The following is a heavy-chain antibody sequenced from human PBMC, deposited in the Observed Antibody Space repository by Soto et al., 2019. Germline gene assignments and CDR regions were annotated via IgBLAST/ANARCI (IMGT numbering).Heavy chain of an antibody. J-gene: IGHJ5*02. Sequence: SETLSLTCTVSGGSISSYYWSWIRQPPGKGLEWIGYIYYSGGTNYNPSLKSRVTISLDKSKSQFSLRLISVTAADTAVYYCTREQSDDNYFDPWGQGTLVTVSS. CDR3: TREQSDDNYFDP. V-gene: IGHV4-59*01. CDR1: GGSISSYY. D-gene: IGHD6-19*01. CDR2: IYYSGGT.